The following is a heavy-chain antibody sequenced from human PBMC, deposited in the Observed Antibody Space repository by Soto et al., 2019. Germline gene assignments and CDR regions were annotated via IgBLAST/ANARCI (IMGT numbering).Heavy chain of an antibody. J-gene: IGHJ6*02. CDR1: GYTFTSYD. CDR2: MNPNSGNT. V-gene: IGHV1-8*01. Sequence: ASVKVSCKVSGYTFTSYDINWVRQATGQGLEWMGWMNPNSGNTGYAQKFQGRVTMTRNTSISTAYMELSSLRSEDTAVYYCARGGPQYYDFWSGYYIGYYYGMDVWGQGTTVTVSS. CDR3: ARGGPQYYDFWSGYYIGYYYGMDV. D-gene: IGHD3-3*01.